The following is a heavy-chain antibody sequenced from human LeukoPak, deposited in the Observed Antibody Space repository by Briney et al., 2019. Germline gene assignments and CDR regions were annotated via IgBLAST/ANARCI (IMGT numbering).Heavy chain of an antibody. CDR3: ARHIPPPYYDILTGYSLFDY. CDR2: IYYSGTP. D-gene: IGHD3-9*01. V-gene: IGHV4-39*01. Sequence: PSETLSLTCTVSGGSISSSSYYWGWVRQRPGKGLEWVGSIYYSGTPYYNPSLKSRVTISVDTSKNQFSLKLSSVTAADTAVYYCARHIPPPYYDILTGYSLFDYWGQGTLVTVSS. CDR1: GGSISSSSYY. J-gene: IGHJ4*02.